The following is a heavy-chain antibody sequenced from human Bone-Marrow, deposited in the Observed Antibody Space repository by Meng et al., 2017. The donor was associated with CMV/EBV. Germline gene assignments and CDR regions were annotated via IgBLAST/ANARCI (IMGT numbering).Heavy chain of an antibody. V-gene: IGHV4-34*01. J-gene: IGHJ4*02. CDR3: AGLVGATLDFDY. CDR1: GGSFSGYY. D-gene: IGHD1-26*01. Sequence: CAVYGGSFSGYYWSWVRQPPGKGLEWIGEINHSGSTNYNPFLKSRVTISVDTSKNQFSLKLSSVTAADTAVYYCAGLVGATLDFDYWGQGTLVTVSS. CDR2: INHSGST.